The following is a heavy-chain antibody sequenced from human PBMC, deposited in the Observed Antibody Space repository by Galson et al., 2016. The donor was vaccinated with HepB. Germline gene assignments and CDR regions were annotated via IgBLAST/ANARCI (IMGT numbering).Heavy chain of an antibody. Sequence: SLRLSCAASGFAFSVYGMTWVRQAPRKGLEWVSGITGRGDKTYYADAVEGRFIISRDNARNTLFLQMSSLRAEDTAIYYCARDHSTTWNLDPFDIWGQGTMVTVSS. D-gene: IGHD1-1*01. CDR2: ITGRGDKT. CDR3: ARDHSTTWNLDPFDI. J-gene: IGHJ3*02. V-gene: IGHV3-23*01. CDR1: GFAFSVYG.